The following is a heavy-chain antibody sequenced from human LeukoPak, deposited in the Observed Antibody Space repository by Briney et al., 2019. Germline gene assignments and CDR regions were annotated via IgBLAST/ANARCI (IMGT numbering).Heavy chain of an antibody. CDR1: GGSFSGYY. D-gene: IGHD6-19*01. Sequence: SETLSLTCAVYGGSFSGYYWTWIRQPPGKGLEWIGRIDHNGSTIYNPSLKSRVTISVDTSKNQFSLKLSSVTAADTAVYYCARSSGWSLRFDYWGQGTLVTVSS. J-gene: IGHJ4*02. V-gene: IGHV4-34*01. CDR3: ARSSGWSLRFDY. CDR2: IDHNGST.